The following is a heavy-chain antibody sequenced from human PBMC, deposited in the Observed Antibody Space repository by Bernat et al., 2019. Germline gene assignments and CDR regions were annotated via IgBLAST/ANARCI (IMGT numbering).Heavy chain of an antibody. CDR3: ARDRAYFDWLADY. V-gene: IGHV3-21*01. D-gene: IGHD3-9*01. CDR1: GFTFSSYS. J-gene: IGHJ4*02. Sequence: EVQLVESGGGLVKPGGSLRLSCAASGFTFSSYSMNWVRQAPGKGLEWVSSISSSSSYIYYADAVKGRFTISRAHAKNSPYLQMNSLRAEDTAVYYCARDRAYFDWLADYWGQGTLVTVSS. CDR2: ISSSSSYI.